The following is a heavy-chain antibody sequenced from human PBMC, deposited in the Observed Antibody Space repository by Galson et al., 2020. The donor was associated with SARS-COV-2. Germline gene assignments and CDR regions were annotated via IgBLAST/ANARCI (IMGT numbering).Heavy chain of an antibody. CDR1: GFTFSNAW. CDR2: IKSKTDGGTT. D-gene: IGHD1-26*01. CDR3: TTDGPGSGSYFDY. J-gene: IGHJ4*02. Sequence: GESLKISCAASGFTFSNAWMSWVRQAPGKGLEWVGRIKSKTDGGTTDYAAPVKGRFTISRDDSKNTLYLQMNSLKTEDTAVYYCTTDGPGSGSYFDYWGQGTLVTVSS. V-gene: IGHV3-15*01.